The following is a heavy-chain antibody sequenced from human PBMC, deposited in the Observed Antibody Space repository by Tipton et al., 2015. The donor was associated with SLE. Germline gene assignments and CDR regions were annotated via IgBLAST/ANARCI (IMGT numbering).Heavy chain of an antibody. J-gene: IGHJ5*02. V-gene: IGHV4-59*11. CDR2: IYHRWNT. D-gene: IGHD5-24*01. CDR1: GDSFTRHY. Sequence: TLSLTCTVSGDSFTRHYWSWIRPPPGKGLEWIGCIYHRWNTAYNTSLKSRVTMSVDTSKKQVSLKLSSVTAADTAVYYCAIDQEMASGENRFDPWGQGTLVTVSS. CDR3: AIDQEMASGENRFDP.